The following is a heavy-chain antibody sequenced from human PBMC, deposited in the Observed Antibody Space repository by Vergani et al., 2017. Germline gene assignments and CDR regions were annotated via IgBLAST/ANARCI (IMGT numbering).Heavy chain of an antibody. D-gene: IGHD2-15*01. Sequence: QVQLQESGPGLVKPSETLSLTCTVSGDSISAYYWSWIRQPPGKGLEWIGYIHYTGSTNYNPSLKSRVTISLDTSKNQFSLRLSSVTAADTAVYYCTGGTHRLQRADYWGQGTLVTVSS. CDR2: IHYTGST. CDR3: TGGTHRLQRADY. J-gene: IGHJ4*02. CDR1: GDSISAYY. V-gene: IGHV4-59*01.